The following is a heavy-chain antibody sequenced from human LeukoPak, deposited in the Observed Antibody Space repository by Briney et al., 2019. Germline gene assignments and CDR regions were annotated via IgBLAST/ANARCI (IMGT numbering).Heavy chain of an antibody. CDR3: ARGRPTDFWSGYFRYNWFDP. CDR1: GGSFSGYY. V-gene: IGHV4-34*01. CDR2: INHSGST. D-gene: IGHD3-3*01. Sequence: SETLSLTCAVYGGSFSGYYWSWIRQPPGKGLEWLGEINHSGSTNYNPSLKSRVTISVDTSKNQFSLKLSSVTAADTAVYYCARGRPTDFWSGYFRYNWFDPWGQGTLVTVSS. J-gene: IGHJ5*02.